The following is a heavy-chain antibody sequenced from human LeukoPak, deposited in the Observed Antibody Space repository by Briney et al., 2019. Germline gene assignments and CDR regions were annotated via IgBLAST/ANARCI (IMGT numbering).Heavy chain of an antibody. Sequence: SETLSLTCSVSCDSVTAYYWNWIRQATGKGLEWIVYVSHDSTTNYTPSLRSRVVMSVDTANTTISLSLASVTAADTGVYYCARLDCYDVVGCYNHWGRGTPVTVS. J-gene: IGHJ4*02. CDR3: ARLDCYDVVGCYNH. CDR1: CDSVTAYY. D-gene: IGHD3/OR15-3a*01. V-gene: IGHV4-59*02. CDR2: VSHDSTT.